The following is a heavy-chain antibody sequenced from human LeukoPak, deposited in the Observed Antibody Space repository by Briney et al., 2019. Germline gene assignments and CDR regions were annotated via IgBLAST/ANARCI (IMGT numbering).Heavy chain of an antibody. CDR1: GYTFTSYY. D-gene: IGHD6-13*01. CDR2: INPSGGST. Sequence: ASVKVSCKASGYTFTSYYMHWVRQAPGQGLEWMGIINPSGGSTSYAQKFQGRVTMTRDTSTSTVYMELSSLRSEDTAVYYCARVGPLIAAAGTWEFDYWGQGTLVTVSS. CDR3: ARVGPLIAAAGTWEFDY. V-gene: IGHV1-46*01. J-gene: IGHJ4*02.